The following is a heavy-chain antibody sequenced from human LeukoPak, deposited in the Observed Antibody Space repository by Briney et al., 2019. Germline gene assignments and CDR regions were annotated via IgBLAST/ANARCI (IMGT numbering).Heavy chain of an antibody. CDR2: ISPSGSTI. CDR1: GFTFSDYY. CDR3: VRGGGRNSAGP. Sequence: GGSLRLSCAASGFTFSDYYMSWIRQAPGKGLEWLTYISPSGSTIYYADSVKGRFTISRDNAKNSLYLQMSSLSAEDTALYYCVRGGGRNSAGPWGQGTLVTVSS. J-gene: IGHJ5*02. D-gene: IGHD4-23*01. V-gene: IGHV3-11*01.